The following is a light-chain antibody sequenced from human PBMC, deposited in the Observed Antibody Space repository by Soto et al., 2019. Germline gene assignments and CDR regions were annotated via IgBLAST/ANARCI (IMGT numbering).Light chain of an antibody. CDR1: QSVSSK. J-gene: IGKJ4*01. CDR3: QQYNQWPVA. Sequence: VMTQSPTTLSVSPGERATLSCRASQSVSSKLAWYQQKPGQAPRLLIYDASTRATGVPARFSGSGSATEFTLTISSLQSEDFAVYYCQQYNQWPVAFGGGTKVDIK. CDR2: DAS. V-gene: IGKV3-15*01.